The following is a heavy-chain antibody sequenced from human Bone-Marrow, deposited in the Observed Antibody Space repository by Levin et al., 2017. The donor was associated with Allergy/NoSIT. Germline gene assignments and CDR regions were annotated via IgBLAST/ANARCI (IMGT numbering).Heavy chain of an antibody. V-gene: IGHV4-59*01. CDR1: GGPISGSY. CDR3: ARGLTRDYYYYYYMDV. CDR2: AYYSGST. D-gene: IGHD3-16*01. Sequence: GSLRLSCTVSGGPISGSYWSWIRQPPGKGLEWIGYAYYSGSTIYNPSLKSRVTISVETSKNQFSLKLNSVTAADSAVYYCARGLTRDYYYYYYMDVWGKGTTVTVSS. J-gene: IGHJ6*03.